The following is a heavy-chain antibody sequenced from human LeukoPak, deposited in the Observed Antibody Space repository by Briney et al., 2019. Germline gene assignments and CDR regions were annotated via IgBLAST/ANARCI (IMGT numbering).Heavy chain of an antibody. CDR3: ARLALLPDAFDI. D-gene: IGHD2-15*01. CDR2: IYYSGST. Sequence: SETLSLTCTVSGGSISSYYWSWIRQPPGKGLEWIGYIYYSGSTNYNPSLKSRVTISVDTSKSQFSLKLSSVTAADTAVYYCARLALLPDAFDIWGQGTMVTVSS. J-gene: IGHJ3*02. V-gene: IGHV4-59*01. CDR1: GGSISSYY.